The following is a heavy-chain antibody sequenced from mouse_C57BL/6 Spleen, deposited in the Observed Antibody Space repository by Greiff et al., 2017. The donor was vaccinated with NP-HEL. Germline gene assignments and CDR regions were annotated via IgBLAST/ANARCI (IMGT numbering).Heavy chain of an antibody. V-gene: IGHV1-15*01. CDR2: IDPETGGT. Sequence: VHLVESGAELVRPGASVTLSCKASGYTFTDYEMHWVKQTPVHGLEWIGAIDPETGGTAYNQKFKGKAILTADKSSSTAYMELRSLTSEDSAVYYCTRDYGSSYPLWYFDVWGTGTTVTVSS. CDR3: TRDYGSSYPLWYFDV. CDR1: GYTFTDYE. D-gene: IGHD1-1*01. J-gene: IGHJ1*03.